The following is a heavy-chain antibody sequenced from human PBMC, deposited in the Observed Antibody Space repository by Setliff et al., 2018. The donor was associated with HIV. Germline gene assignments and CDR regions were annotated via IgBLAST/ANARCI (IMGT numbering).Heavy chain of an antibody. CDR3: ARSDRVLRFGELSKYLYFQH. J-gene: IGHJ1*01. D-gene: IGHD3-10*01. CDR2: IHPGDSDI. V-gene: IGHV5-51*01. Sequence: GESLKISCKGSGYSFTSYWIAWVRQMPGKGLEWMGIIHPGDSDIRYSPSFQGQVTISADKSSSTAYLQWSSLKASDTAMYYCARSDRVLRFGELSKYLYFQHWGQGTLVTVSS. CDR1: GYSFTSYW.